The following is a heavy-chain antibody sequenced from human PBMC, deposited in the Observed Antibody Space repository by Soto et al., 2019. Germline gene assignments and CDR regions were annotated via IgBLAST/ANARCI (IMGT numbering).Heavy chain of an antibody. CDR3: ARGRHSLVGRTKPWRGAFDI. J-gene: IGHJ3*02. D-gene: IGHD2-2*01. CDR2: IYYSGST. Sequence: SETLSLTCTVSGGSISSGGYYWSWIRQHPGKGLEWIGYIYYSGSTYYNPSLKSRVTISVDTSKNQFSLKLSSVTAADTAVYYCARGRHSLVGRTKPWRGAFDIWGQGTMVTVSS. V-gene: IGHV4-31*03. CDR1: GGSISSGGYY.